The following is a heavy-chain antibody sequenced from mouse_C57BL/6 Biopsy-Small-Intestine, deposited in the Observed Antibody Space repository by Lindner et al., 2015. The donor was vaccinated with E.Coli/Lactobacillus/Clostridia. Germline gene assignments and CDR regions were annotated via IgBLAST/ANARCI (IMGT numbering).Heavy chain of an antibody. J-gene: IGHJ3*01. CDR1: GFNIKDYY. CDR3: ARQTAQAGAY. CDR2: IDPEDDET. V-gene: IGHV14-2*01. Sequence: EVQLQESGAELVKPGASVKLSCTASGFNIKDYYMHWVKQRTEQGLEWIGRIDPEDDETKYAPKFQGKATITADTSSNTAYLQLSSLTSEDTAVYYCARQTAQAGAYWGQGTLVTVSA. D-gene: IGHD3-2*02.